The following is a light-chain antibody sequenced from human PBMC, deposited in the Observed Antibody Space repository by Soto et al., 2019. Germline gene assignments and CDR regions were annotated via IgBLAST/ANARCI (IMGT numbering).Light chain of an antibody. CDR1: NIGSKS. CDR3: QVWDSSSDHPVV. V-gene: IGLV3-21*04. Sequence: SYELTQPPSGSVAPGKRARITCGGNNIGSKSVHWYQQKPGQAPVLVIYYDSDRPSGIPERFSGSTSGNTATLTINRVEAGDEADYYCQVWDSSSDHPVVFGGGTKVTVL. CDR2: YDS. J-gene: IGLJ2*01.